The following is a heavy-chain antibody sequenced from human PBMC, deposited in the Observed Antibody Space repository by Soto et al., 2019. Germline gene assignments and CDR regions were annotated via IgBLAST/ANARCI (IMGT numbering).Heavy chain of an antibody. D-gene: IGHD4-4*01. CDR2: ISGSGGST. V-gene: IGHV3-23*01. Sequence: PGGSLRLSCAASGFTFSSYAMSWVRQAPGKGLEWVSAISGSGGSTYYADSVKGRFTISRDNSKNTLYLEMNSLRAEDTAVYYCAKDLDYSPASNYSYGMDVWGQGTTVTVS. J-gene: IGHJ6*02. CDR1: GFTFSSYA. CDR3: AKDLDYSPASNYSYGMDV.